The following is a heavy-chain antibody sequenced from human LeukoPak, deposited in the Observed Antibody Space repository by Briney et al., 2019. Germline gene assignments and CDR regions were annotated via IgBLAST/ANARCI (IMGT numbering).Heavy chain of an antibody. D-gene: IGHD5-24*01. CDR2: IYAGGSR. CDR3: AREAPGGMATIL. Sequence: GGSLRLSCAASGFTVSSNYMSWVRQAPGKGLEWVSVIYAGGSRYYADSVKGRFTISRDNSKNTLYLQMNSLRAEDTAVYYCAREAPGGMATILWGQGTLVTVSS. J-gene: IGHJ4*02. V-gene: IGHV3-66*02. CDR1: GFTVSSNY.